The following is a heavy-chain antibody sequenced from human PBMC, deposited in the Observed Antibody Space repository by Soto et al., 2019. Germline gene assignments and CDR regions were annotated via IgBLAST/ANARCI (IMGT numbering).Heavy chain of an antibody. CDR1: GYAFGDYD. CDR3: ARMATYGTLNWFDT. D-gene: IGHD1-1*01. J-gene: IGHJ5*02. Sequence: QVQLVQSGAEVQRPGASVKVSCRASGYAFGDYDISWVRQAPGQGLEWMGWMNPNSANTGYAQKFQGRVYMTRDMSICPAYMELSRLRPEDTAIYFCARMATYGTLNWFDTWGQGALVTVSS. V-gene: IGHV1-8*01. CDR2: MNPNSANT.